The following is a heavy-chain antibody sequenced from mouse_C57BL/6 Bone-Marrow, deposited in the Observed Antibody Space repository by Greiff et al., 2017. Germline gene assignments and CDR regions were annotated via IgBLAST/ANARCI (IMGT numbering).Heavy chain of an antibody. CDR3: ARGELLRYFPLAY. V-gene: IGHV1-53*01. Sequence: QVQLQQPGTELVKPGASVKLSCKASGYTFTSYWMHWVKQRPGQGLEWIGNINPSNGGTNYNEKFKSKATLTVDKSSSTAYMQLSSLSSEDSAVYYCARGELLRYFPLAYWGQGTLVTVSA. J-gene: IGHJ3*01. CDR2: INPSNGGT. D-gene: IGHD1-1*01. CDR1: GYTFTSYW.